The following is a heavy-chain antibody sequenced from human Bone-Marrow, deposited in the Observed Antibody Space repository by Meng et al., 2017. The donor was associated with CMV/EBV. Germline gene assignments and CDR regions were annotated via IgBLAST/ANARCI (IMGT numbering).Heavy chain of an antibody. CDR3: ARARHDFWSSPDYYYYGMDV. CDR2: INPNSGDT. CDR1: GYTFTDYY. Sequence: ASVKVSCKASGYTFTDYYMHWVRQAPGQGLEWMVWINPNSGDTNYAQKFRGRVSMTRHTSISTAYMELSSLRSEDTAVYYCARARHDFWSSPDYYYYGMDVWGQGTTVTVSS. D-gene: IGHD3-3*01. V-gene: IGHV1-2*02. J-gene: IGHJ6*02.